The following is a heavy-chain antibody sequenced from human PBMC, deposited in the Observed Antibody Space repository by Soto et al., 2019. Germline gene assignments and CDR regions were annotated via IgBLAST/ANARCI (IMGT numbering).Heavy chain of an antibody. D-gene: IGHD2-15*01. CDR1: GGTFSSYA. CDR3: ARDCSGGSCYGPTAIDY. CDR2: IIPIFGTA. J-gene: IGHJ4*02. Sequence: QVQLVQSGAEVKKPGSSVKVSCKASGGTFSSYAISWVRQAPGQGLEWMGGIIPIFGTANYAQKFQGRVTMSAXXAXSXXYMELSSLRSEDTAVYYCARDCSGGSCYGPTAIDYWGQGTLVTVSS. V-gene: IGHV1-69*12.